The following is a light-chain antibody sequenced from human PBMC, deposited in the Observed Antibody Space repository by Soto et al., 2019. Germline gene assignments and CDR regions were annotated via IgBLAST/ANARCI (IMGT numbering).Light chain of an antibody. CDR3: KQYKEWPPFT. J-gene: IGKJ5*01. Sequence: IVMTQSPATLSVSPGERATLSCRASQSVGRSLAWYQQKPGQAPRLLILGASTRATGVPARFSGSGSGTEFTLSISSLQSEDFAVYYCKQYKEWPPFTFGQGTRLEIK. V-gene: IGKV3-15*01. CDR1: QSVGRS. CDR2: GAS.